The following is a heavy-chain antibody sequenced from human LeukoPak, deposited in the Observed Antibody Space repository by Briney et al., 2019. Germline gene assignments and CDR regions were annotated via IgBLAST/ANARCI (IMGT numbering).Heavy chain of an antibody. D-gene: IGHD3-22*01. CDR2: INPSGGST. V-gene: IGHV1-46*01. J-gene: IGHJ6*03. CDR1: GYTFTSYY. Sequence: ASVKVSCKASGYTFTSYYMHWVRQTPGQGLEWMGIINPSGGSTSYAQKFQGRVTMTRDMSTSTVYMELSSLRSEDTAVYYCARDRSGGSGYGYCYYYMDVWGKGTTVTVSS. CDR3: ARDRSGGSGYGYCYYYMDV.